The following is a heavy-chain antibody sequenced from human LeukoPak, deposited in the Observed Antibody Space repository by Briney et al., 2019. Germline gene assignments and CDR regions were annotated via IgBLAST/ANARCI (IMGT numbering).Heavy chain of an antibody. J-gene: IGHJ5*02. V-gene: IGHV4-39*07. CDR3: ARLEYYYDSSGSNNWFDP. CDR1: GGSISSSSYY. Sequence: SETLSLTCTVSGGSISSSSYYWGWIRQPPGKGLEWIGSIYYSGSTYYNPSLKSRVTISVDTSKNQFSLKLSSVTAADTAVYYCARLEYYYDSSGSNNWFDPWGQGTLVTVSS. CDR2: IYYSGST. D-gene: IGHD3-22*01.